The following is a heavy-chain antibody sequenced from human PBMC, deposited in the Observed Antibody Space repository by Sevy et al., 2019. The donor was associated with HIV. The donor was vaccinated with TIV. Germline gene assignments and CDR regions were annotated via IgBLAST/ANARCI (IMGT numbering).Heavy chain of an antibody. CDR2: ISSSSAYR. CDR1: GFTFSSYS. CDR3: ARDEARQLVYDF. Sequence: GGSLRLSCAASGFTFSSYSMNWVRQAPGKGLEWVSSISSSSAYRYYADSVKGRFTISRYNAKNSLYLQMNSLRAEDSAVYYCARDEARQLVYDFWGPGTLVTVSS. V-gene: IGHV3-21*01. J-gene: IGHJ4*02. D-gene: IGHD6-13*01.